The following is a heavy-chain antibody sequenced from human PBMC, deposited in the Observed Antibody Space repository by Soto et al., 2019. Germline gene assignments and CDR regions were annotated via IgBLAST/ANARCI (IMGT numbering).Heavy chain of an antibody. Sequence: QVQLQESGPGLVKPSDTLSLTCAVSGYSISSSNWWGWIRQPPGKGLEWIGYIYYSGSTYYNPSLKSRVTISVDTSKNQFSLKLSSVTAVDTAVYYCARIATMVRGVPSGYFDLWGRGTLVTVSS. CDR3: ARIATMVRGVPSGYFDL. CDR2: IYYSGST. D-gene: IGHD3-10*01. V-gene: IGHV4-28*01. CDR1: GYSISSSNW. J-gene: IGHJ2*01.